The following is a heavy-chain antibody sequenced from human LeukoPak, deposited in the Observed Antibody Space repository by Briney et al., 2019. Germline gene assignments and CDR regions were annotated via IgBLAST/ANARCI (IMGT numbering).Heavy chain of an antibody. D-gene: IGHD4-17*01. CDR2: IYYSGST. CDR3: ARASHDYGDYSHFDY. V-gene: IGHV4-59*12. CDR1: GGSISSYY. Sequence: SETLSLTCTVSGGSISSYYWSWIRQPPGKGLEWIGYIYYSGSTSYNPSLKSRVTISVDKSKNQFSLRLSSVTAADTAVYYCARASHDYGDYSHFDYWGQGTLVTVSS. J-gene: IGHJ4*02.